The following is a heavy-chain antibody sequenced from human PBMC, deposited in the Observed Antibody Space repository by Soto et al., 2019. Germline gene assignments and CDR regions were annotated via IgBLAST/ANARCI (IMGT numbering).Heavy chain of an antibody. CDR1: GFPFSRYA. Sequence: GGSLSLSCTASGFPFSRYAMSWVRQAPGMGLEWVSSISGSGGSTYDADSVKGRFTISRDNSKNTLYLQMNSLRAEDTAVYYCAKDRNYYDSSGYYYWGQGTLVTVSS. D-gene: IGHD3-22*01. CDR2: ISGSGGST. V-gene: IGHV3-23*01. J-gene: IGHJ4*02. CDR3: AKDRNYYDSSGYYY.